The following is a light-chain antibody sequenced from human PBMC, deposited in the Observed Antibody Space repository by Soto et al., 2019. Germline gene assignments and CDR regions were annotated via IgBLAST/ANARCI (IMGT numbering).Light chain of an antibody. CDR1: QSISSW. V-gene: IGKV1-5*03. Sequence: DIQMTQSPSTLSASVGDRVTISCRASQSISSWLAWLQQKPGKAPNLLLYKAFILISAVPSRFSGSGSGTEFTSTISSLQPDDFATYYCLQYSGNSRTSGQGSNLEIK. J-gene: IGKJ1*01. CDR2: KAF. CDR3: LQYSGNSRT.